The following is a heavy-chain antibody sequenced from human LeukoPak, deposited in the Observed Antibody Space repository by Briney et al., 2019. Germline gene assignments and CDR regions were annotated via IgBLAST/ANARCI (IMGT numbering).Heavy chain of an antibody. CDR1: GFTFDDYG. CDR2: INWNGGGT. D-gene: IGHD3-22*01. Sequence: GGSLRLSCAASGFTFDDYGMSWVRQAPGKGLEWVSGINWNGGGTGYADSVKGRFTISRDNAKNSLYLQMNSLRAEDTALYYCARVEYYYDSSGYYHLYYFDYWGQGTLVTVSS. CDR3: ARVEYYYDSSGYYHLYYFDY. V-gene: IGHV3-20*04. J-gene: IGHJ4*02.